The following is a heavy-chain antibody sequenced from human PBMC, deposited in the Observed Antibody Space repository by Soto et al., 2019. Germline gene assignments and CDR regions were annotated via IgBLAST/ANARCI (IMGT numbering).Heavy chain of an antibody. Sequence: ASVKVSCKASGYTFTSYAMHWVRQAPGQRLEWMGWINAGNGNTKYSQKFQGRVTITRDTSASTAYMGLSSLRSEDTAVYYCARDWYNWNSAFDYWGQGTLLPVSS. V-gene: IGHV1-3*01. D-gene: IGHD1-7*01. CDR1: GYTFTSYA. CDR2: INAGNGNT. CDR3: ARDWYNWNSAFDY. J-gene: IGHJ4*02.